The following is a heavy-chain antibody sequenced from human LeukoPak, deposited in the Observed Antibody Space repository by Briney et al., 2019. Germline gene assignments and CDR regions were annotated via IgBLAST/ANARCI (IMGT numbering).Heavy chain of an antibody. Sequence: GGSLRLSCAASGFTFSSYGMHWVRQAPRKGLEWVADIWYDGSNKYYADSVKGRFTISRDNSKNTLYLQMNSLRAEDTAVYYCASSVAAGTGDAFDIWGQGTMVTVSS. D-gene: IGHD6-13*01. CDR1: GFTFSSYG. CDR2: IWYDGSNK. CDR3: ASSVAAGTGDAFDI. J-gene: IGHJ3*02. V-gene: IGHV3-33*01.